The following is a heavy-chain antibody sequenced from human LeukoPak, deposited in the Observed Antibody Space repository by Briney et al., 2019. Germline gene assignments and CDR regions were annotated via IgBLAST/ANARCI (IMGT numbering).Heavy chain of an antibody. CDR3: AREPTYTSTWYTSCDY. V-gene: IGHV3-11*04. CDR1: GFTFSDYY. Sequence: GGSLRLSCAASGFTFSDYYMSWIRQAPGKGLEWVSYITGSSSTIYYADSVKGRFTISRDNAKNSLYLQMNSLRAEDTAVYYCAREPTYTSTWYTSCDYWGQGILVTVSS. J-gene: IGHJ4*02. CDR2: ITGSSSTI. D-gene: IGHD6-13*01.